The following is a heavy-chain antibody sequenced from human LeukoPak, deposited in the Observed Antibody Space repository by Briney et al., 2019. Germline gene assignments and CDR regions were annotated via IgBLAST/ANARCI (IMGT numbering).Heavy chain of an antibody. Sequence: GGSLRLSCAASGFTFSSYWMSWVRQAPGQGLEWMGGIIPIFGTANYAQKFQGRVTITADESTSTAYMELSSLRSEDTAVYYCARDGYSSTTNWFDPWGQGTLVTVSS. CDR2: IIPIFGTA. J-gene: IGHJ5*02. D-gene: IGHD6-13*01. CDR3: ARDGYSSTTNWFDP. V-gene: IGHV1-69*01. CDR1: GFTFSSYW.